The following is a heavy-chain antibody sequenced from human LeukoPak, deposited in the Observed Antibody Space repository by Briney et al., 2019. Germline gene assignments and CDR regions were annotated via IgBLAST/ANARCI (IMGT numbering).Heavy chain of an antibody. Sequence: PGGSLRLSCAASGFTFSSYGMSWVRQAPGKGLEWVSAISGSGSTIYYADSVKGRFTISRDNAKNSLYLQMNSLRAEDTAVYYCARDREYNWNYFDYWGQGTLVTVSS. CDR3: ARDREYNWNYFDY. V-gene: IGHV3-48*04. D-gene: IGHD1-20*01. CDR1: GFTFSSYG. CDR2: ISGSGSTI. J-gene: IGHJ4*02.